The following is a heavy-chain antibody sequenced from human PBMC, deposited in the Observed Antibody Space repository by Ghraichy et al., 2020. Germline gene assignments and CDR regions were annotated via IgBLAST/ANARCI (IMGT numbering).Heavy chain of an antibody. CDR3: ARHDCSTTSCYLGSGWFDP. V-gene: IGHV4-59*08. Sequence: SETLSLTCTVSGGSISSYYWSWIRQPPGKGLEWIAYIHYIGSTNYNPSLKSRVTISVDTSKNQFSLKLTSVTAADTAVYYCARHDCSTTSCYLGSGWFDPWGQGTLVTVSS. CDR1: GGSISSYY. CDR2: IHYIGST. J-gene: IGHJ5*02. D-gene: IGHD2-2*01.